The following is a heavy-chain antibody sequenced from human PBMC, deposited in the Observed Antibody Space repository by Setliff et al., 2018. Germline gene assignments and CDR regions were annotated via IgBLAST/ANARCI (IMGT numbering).Heavy chain of an antibody. D-gene: IGHD3-22*01. V-gene: IGHV4-61*02. CDR1: GFSLNTSGMR. Sequence: SGPTLVNPTQTLTLTCTFSGFSLNTSGMRVGWIRQPPGKGLEWIGYIYTSGTTNYNPSLKSRVTISVDTSKNQFSLRLKSVTAADTAVYYCAKKRTYYYDSSGYYFDYWGQGTLVTVSS. CDR3: AKKRTYYYDSSGYYFDY. J-gene: IGHJ4*02. CDR2: IYTSGTT.